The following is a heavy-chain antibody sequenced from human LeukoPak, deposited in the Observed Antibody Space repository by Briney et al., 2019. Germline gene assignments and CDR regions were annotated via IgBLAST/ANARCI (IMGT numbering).Heavy chain of an antibody. J-gene: IGHJ4*02. V-gene: IGHV3-23*01. D-gene: IGHD2-2*01. CDR3: ATLLVVPAAKGPYFDY. Sequence: PAGSLRLSSAAPGFTFSSYAMSWVRQAPGKGLEWVSAISGSGGSTYYTDSVKGRFTISRDNSKNTLYLQMNSLRAEDTAVYYCATLLVVPAAKGPYFDYWGQGTLVTVSS. CDR2: ISGSGGST. CDR1: GFTFSSYA.